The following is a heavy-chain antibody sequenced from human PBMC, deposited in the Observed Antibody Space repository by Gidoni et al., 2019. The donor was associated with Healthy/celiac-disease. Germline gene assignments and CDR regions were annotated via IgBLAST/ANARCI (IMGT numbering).Heavy chain of an antibody. D-gene: IGHD3-3*01. CDR3: ARVGGSYVLRDFWSGYYGY. J-gene: IGHJ4*02. CDR2: ISSSGSTI. V-gene: IGHV3-11*01. CDR1: GFTFSDYY. Sequence: QVQLVESGGGLVKPGGSLRLSCAASGFTFSDYYLSWIRQAPGKGLECVSYISSSGSTIYYADSVKGRFTISRDNAKNSLYLQMNSLRAEDTAVYYCARVGGSYVLRDFWSGYYGYWGQGTLVTVSS.